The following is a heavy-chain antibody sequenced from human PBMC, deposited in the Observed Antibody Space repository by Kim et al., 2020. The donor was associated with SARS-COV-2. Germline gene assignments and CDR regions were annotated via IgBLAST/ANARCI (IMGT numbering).Heavy chain of an antibody. V-gene: IGHV4-34*01. CDR3: ARLAVAGFYWYFDL. Sequence: TPTLKRRVTITVDTSKSQSSLRLSSVTAADTAVYYCARLAVAGFYWYFDLWGRGTLVTVSS. D-gene: IGHD6-19*01. J-gene: IGHJ2*01.